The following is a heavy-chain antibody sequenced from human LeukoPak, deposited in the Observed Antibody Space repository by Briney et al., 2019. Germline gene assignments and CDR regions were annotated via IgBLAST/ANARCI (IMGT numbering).Heavy chain of an antibody. CDR2: ISGSGGST. V-gene: IGHV3-23*01. Sequence: GGSQRLSCAASGFTFSSYAMSWVRQAPGKGLEWVSAISGSGGSTYYADSVKGRFTISRDNSKNTLYLQMNSLRAEDTAVYYCAKQMGHYYDSSGYLDAFDIWGQGTMVTVSS. J-gene: IGHJ3*02. CDR3: AKQMGHYYDSSGYLDAFDI. CDR1: GFTFSSYA. D-gene: IGHD3-22*01.